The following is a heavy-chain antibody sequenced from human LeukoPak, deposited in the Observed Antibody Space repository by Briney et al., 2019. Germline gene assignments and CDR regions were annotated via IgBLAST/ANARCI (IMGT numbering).Heavy chain of an antibody. V-gene: IGHV3-48*03. CDR1: GFTFSNYE. D-gene: IGHD3-10*01. CDR2: ISDSGTTI. Sequence: GGSLRLSCAASGFTFSNYEMNWVRQAPGKGLEWVSYISDSGTTIYYGDSVKGRFTISRDNAKNSLYLQMNSLRAEDTAVYYCARYRGRGSGSYSPGDYWGQGTLVTVSS. J-gene: IGHJ4*02. CDR3: ARYRGRGSGSYSPGDY.